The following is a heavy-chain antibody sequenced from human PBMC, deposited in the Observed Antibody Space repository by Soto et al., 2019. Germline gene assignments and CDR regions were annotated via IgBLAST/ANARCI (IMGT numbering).Heavy chain of an antibody. CDR2: MNPNSGNT. CDR1: GYTFTSYD. V-gene: IGHV1-8*01. J-gene: IGHJ6*02. CDR3: ASSSSWSDARRDYYYYYYGMDV. Sequence: GASVKVSCKASGYTFTSYDINWVRQATGQGLEWMGWMNPNSGNTGYAQKFQGRVTMTRNTSISTAYMELSSLRSEDTAVYYCASSSSWSDARRDYYYYYYGMDVWGQGTTVTVSS. D-gene: IGHD6-13*01.